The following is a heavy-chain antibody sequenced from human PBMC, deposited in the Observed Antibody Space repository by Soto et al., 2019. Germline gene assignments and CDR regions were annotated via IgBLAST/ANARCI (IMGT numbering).Heavy chain of an antibody. CDR2: INHSGST. CDR3: ARVCAYCSCGSCYGSYYYYYGMDV. V-gene: IGHV4-34*01. J-gene: IGHJ6*02. D-gene: IGHD2-15*01. Sequence: PSETLSLTCAVYGGSFSGYYWSWIRQPPGKGLEWIGEINHSGSTNYNPSLKSRVTISVDTSKNQFSLTLSSVTAADTAVYYCARVCAYCSCGSCYGSYYYYYGMDVWGQGTTVTVSS. CDR1: GGSFSGYY.